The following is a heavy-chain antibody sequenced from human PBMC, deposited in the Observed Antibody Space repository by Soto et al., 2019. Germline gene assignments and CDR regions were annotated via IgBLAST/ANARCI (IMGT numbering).Heavy chain of an antibody. CDR2: ISAYNGNT. CDR3: ARNDYGDYYAVVRFDP. V-gene: IGHV1-18*01. CDR1: GYTFTSYG. D-gene: IGHD4-17*01. J-gene: IGHJ5*02. Sequence: ASVKVSCKASGYTFTSYGISWVRQAPGQGLEWMGWISAYNGNTNYAQKLQGRVTMTTDTSTSTAYMELRSLRSDDTAVYYCARNDYGDYYAVVRFDPWGQGTLVTVSS.